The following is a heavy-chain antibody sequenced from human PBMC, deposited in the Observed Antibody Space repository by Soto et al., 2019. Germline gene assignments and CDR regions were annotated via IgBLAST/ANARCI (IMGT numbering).Heavy chain of an antibody. CDR2: ISAYNGNT. D-gene: IGHD3-3*01. J-gene: IGHJ5*02. CDR1: GYTFTSYG. V-gene: IGHV1-18*01. Sequence: VASVKVSCKASGYTFTSYGISWVRQAPGQGLEWMGWISAYNGNTNYAQKLQGRVTMTTDTSTSTAYMELRSLRSDDTAVYYCARCTRSITIFGVVTDVEIDPWGQGTLVTVSS. CDR3: ARCTRSITIFGVVTDVEIDP.